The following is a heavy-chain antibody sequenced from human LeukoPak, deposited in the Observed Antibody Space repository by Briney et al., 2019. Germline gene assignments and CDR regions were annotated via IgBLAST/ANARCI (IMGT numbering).Heavy chain of an antibody. V-gene: IGHV3-33*06. D-gene: IGHD2-15*01. CDR3: AKACGSGSCYRFHH. CDR1: GFTFSSYG. CDR2: TWYDGSNK. J-gene: IGHJ1*01. Sequence: GGSLRLSCAASGFTFSSYGMHWVRQAPGKGLEWVAVTWYDGSNKYYADSVKGRFTISRDNSKNTLYLQVNSLRAEDTAIYYCAKACGSGSCYRFHHWGQGTLLTVSS.